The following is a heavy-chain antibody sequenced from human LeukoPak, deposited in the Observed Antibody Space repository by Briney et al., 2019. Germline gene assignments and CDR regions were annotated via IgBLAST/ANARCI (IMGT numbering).Heavy chain of an antibody. D-gene: IGHD6-19*01. V-gene: IGHV4-4*07. CDR1: GDSISSYY. J-gene: IGHJ4*02. Sequence: SETLSLTCTVSGDSISSYYWSWIRQPAGKGLEWIGRIYTSGNTKYNPSLKSRVTMSLDTSNNQFSLTLTSVTAADTAVYFCARLVAGGALAGTFDYWGQGTLVTVSS. CDR3: ARLVAGGALAGTFDY. CDR2: IYTSGNT.